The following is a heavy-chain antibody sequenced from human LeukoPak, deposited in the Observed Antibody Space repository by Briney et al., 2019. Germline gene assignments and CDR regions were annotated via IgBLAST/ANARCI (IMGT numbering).Heavy chain of an antibody. CDR2: IYYSGTT. CDR3: ARPYYYDSRIDP. V-gene: IGHV4-59*08. D-gene: IGHD3-22*01. Sequence: SETLSLTCTVSGDSISSHYWSWIRQPPGKGLEWIGYIYYSGTTNYNPSLKSRVTISVDTSKNQLSLKLSSVTAADTAVYYCARPYYYDSRIDPWGQGTLVTVSS. CDR1: GDSISSHY. J-gene: IGHJ5*02.